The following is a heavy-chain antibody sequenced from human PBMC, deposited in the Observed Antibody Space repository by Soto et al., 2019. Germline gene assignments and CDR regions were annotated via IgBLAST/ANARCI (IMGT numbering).Heavy chain of an antibody. D-gene: IGHD2-2*01. J-gene: IGHJ5*02. CDR2: ISNSGST. V-gene: IGHV4-61*01. Sequence: SETLSLTCTVSGGSVSSGSYYWSWIRQPPGKGLEWFGYISNSGSTNYNPSLKSRVTISVDTSKNQFSLKLSSVTAADTAVYYCPRADRGYCSITSCQALYHWGQGTLV. CDR1: GGSVSSGSYY. CDR3: PRADRGYCSITSCQALYH.